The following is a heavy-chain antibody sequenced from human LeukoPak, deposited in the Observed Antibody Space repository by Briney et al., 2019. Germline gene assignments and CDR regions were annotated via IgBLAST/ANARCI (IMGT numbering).Heavy chain of an antibody. V-gene: IGHV3-53*01. Sequence: PGGSLRLSCAASGFTVSSNYMSWVRQAPGKGLEWVSVIYSGGSTYYADSVKGRFTISRDNTKNSLYLQVNSLRAEDTAVYYCARMRAVGATKKFDYWGQGTLVTVSS. J-gene: IGHJ4*02. CDR2: IYSGGST. CDR1: GFTVSSNY. D-gene: IGHD1-26*01. CDR3: ARMRAVGATKKFDY.